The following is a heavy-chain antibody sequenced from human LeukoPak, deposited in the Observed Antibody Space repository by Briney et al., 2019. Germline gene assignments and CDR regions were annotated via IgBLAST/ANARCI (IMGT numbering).Heavy chain of an antibody. J-gene: IGHJ6*02. CDR1: GGSISSYY. V-gene: IGHV4-59*01. CDR3: ARDLGPGIAVAGPHSHYYYYGMDV. D-gene: IGHD6-19*01. Sequence: PSETLSLTCTVSGGSISSYYWSWIRQPPGKGLEGIGYIYYSGSTNYNPSLQSRVTISVDKSMNQFSLKLSSVTAADTAVYYCARDLGPGIAVAGPHSHYYYYGMDVWGQGTTVTVSS. CDR2: IYYSGST.